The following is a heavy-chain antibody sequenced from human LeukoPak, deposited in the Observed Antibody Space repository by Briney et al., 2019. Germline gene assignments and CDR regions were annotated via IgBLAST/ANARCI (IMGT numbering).Heavy chain of an antibody. D-gene: IGHD1-26*01. V-gene: IGHV4-30-2*01. CDR3: AREGGRRSIDY. CDR1: GGSISSGGYS. Sequence: SETLSLTCAVSGGSISSGGYSWSWIRQPPGKGLEWIGYIYHSGSTYYNPSLKSRVTISVDRSKNQFSLKLSSVTAADTAVYYCAREGGRRSIDYWGQGTLVTVSS. J-gene: IGHJ4*02. CDR2: IYHSGST.